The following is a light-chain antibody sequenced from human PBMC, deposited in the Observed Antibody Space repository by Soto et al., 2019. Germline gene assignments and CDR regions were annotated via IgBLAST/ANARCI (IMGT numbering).Light chain of an antibody. CDR2: GAS. V-gene: IGKV3-15*01. J-gene: IGKJ5*01. CDR3: QQYYNWPPIT. Sequence: EIVMTQFPGTLSVSPGERATLSCRASQSVSNNLAWYQQKPGQGPRLLIYGASTRATGIPARFSGSGSGTEFTLTISSLQSEDFGVYYCQQYYNWPPITFGQGTRLEIQ. CDR1: QSVSNN.